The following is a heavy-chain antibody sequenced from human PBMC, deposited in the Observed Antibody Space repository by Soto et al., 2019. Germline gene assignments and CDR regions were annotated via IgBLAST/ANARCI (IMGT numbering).Heavy chain of an antibody. V-gene: IGHV1-69*19. CDR2: ISPMFGAA. J-gene: IGHJ4*02. D-gene: IGHD3-10*01. CDR3: AREVQVHTPAFVY. CDR1: GGTFNTYA. Sequence: QVQLVQSGAEMKKPGSSVKVSCQSSGGTFNTYAMNWVRQAPGQGPEWMGDISPMFGAANYAPKFQGRVTITAYEFTGTSYMQLSSLTSEDTALYFCAREVQVHTPAFVYWGQGTLVTVSS.